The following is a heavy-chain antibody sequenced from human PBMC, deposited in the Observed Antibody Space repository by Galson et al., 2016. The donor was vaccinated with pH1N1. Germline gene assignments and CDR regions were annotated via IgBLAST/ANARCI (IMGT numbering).Heavy chain of an antibody. J-gene: IGHJ4*02. D-gene: IGHD4-23*01. Sequence: SLRLSCAASGFTFNSNAMHWVRQAPGKGLEWVAFIRFDGCKKYYADSVKGRFTISRDNSRATLFLQMNSLRPEDTAVYYCVKDSDYGGQLRWGQGTLVTVSS. V-gene: IGHV3-30*02. CDR2: IRFDGCKK. CDR1: GFTFNSNA. CDR3: VKDSDYGGQLR.